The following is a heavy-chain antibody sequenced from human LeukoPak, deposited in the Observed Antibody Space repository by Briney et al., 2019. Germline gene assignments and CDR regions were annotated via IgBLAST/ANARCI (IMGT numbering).Heavy chain of an antibody. J-gene: IGHJ4*02. CDR3: ARVLVGATSPPDY. CDR1: GFTFSSYA. CDR2: ISYDGSNK. V-gene: IGHV3-30-3*01. D-gene: IGHD1-26*01. Sequence: GGSLRLSCAASGFTFSSYAMHWVRQAPGKGLEWVAVISYDGSNKYYADSVKGRFTISRDNSKNTLYLQMNSLRAEDTAVYYCARVLVGATSPPDYWGQGTLVTVSS.